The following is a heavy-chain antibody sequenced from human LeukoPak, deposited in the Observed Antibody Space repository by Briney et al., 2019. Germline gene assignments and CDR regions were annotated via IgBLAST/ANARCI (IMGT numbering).Heavy chain of an antibody. CDR3: AKHNSWGFDC. Sequence: GGSLRLSCAASGFTFTTYAMAWVRQAPGKGLEWVSTVSRTDGSTYYADSVKGRFTNSRDNPKNTLYLQMNSLRAEDTAVYNCAKHNSWGFDCWGQGTLVTVSS. J-gene: IGHJ4*02. CDR1: GFTFTTYA. D-gene: IGHD2/OR15-2a*01. V-gene: IGHV3-23*01. CDR2: VSRTDGST.